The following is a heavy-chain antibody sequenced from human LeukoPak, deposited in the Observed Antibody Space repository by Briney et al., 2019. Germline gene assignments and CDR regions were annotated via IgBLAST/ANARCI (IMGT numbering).Heavy chain of an antibody. Sequence: GGSLRLSCAASGFTFSSYSINWVRQAPGKGLEWVSYISSSSSTIYYADSVKGRLTISRDNSKNTLYLQMNSLRADDAAIYYCAKGPRPQSYYFDYWGQGTLVTVSS. J-gene: IGHJ4*02. CDR2: ISSSSSTI. D-gene: IGHD3-16*02. CDR1: GFTFSSYS. CDR3: AKGPRPQSYYFDY. V-gene: IGHV3-48*01.